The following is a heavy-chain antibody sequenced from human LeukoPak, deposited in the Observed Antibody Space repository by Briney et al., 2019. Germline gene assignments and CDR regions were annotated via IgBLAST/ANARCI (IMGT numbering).Heavy chain of an antibody. Sequence: ASVKVSCKASGYTFTSYGISWVRQAPGQGLEWMGLINPSGGSTSYAQKFQGRVTMTRDTSTSTVYMELSSLRSEDTAVYYCARAASYSGSYYPFDYWGQGTLVTVSS. V-gene: IGHV1-46*01. D-gene: IGHD1-26*01. CDR3: ARAASYSGSYYPFDY. CDR2: INPSGGST. J-gene: IGHJ4*02. CDR1: GYTFTSYG.